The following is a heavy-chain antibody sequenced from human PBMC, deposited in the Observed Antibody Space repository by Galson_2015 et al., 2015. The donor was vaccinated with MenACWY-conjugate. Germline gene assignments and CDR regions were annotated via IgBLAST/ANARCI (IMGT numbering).Heavy chain of an antibody. J-gene: IGHJ3*02. Sequence: SLRLSCAASGFTFSSYGMHWVRQAPGKGLEWVAVISYDGSNKYYADSVKGRFTISRDNSKNTLYLQMNSLRAEDTAVYYCAKGHDYGGNFNFDAFDIWGQGTMVTVSS. CDR2: ISYDGSNK. CDR3: AKGHDYGGNFNFDAFDI. CDR1: GFTFSSYG. D-gene: IGHD4-23*01. V-gene: IGHV3-30*18.